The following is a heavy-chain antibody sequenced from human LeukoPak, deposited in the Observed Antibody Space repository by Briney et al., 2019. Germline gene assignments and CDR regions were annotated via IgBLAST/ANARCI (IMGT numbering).Heavy chain of an antibody. J-gene: IGHJ5*02. V-gene: IGHV1-46*01. CDR3: ASGVYSSGSRSTPNWFDP. CDR2: INPSGGST. CDR1: GYTFTSYY. D-gene: IGHD6-19*01. Sequence: GASVKVSCKASGYTFTSYYMHWVRQAPGQGLEWMGIINPSGGSTSYAQKFQGRVTMTRGTSTSTVYMELSSLRSEDTAVYYCASGVYSSGSRSTPNWFDPWGQGTLVTVSS.